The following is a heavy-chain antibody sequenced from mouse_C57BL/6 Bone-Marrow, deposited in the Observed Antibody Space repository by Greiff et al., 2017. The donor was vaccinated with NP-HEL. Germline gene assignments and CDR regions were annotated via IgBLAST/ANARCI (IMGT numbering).Heavy chain of an antibody. J-gene: IGHJ3*01. Sequence: VQLQQSGPELVKPGASVKISCKASGYAFSSSWMNWVKQRPGKGLEWIGRISPGDGTTNSNGKLKGKATLTADKSSSTAYMQLSSLTSEDSAVYFCARWGGFAYWGQGTLVTVSA. V-gene: IGHV1-82*01. CDR1: GYAFSSSW. CDR3: ARWGGFAY. CDR2: ISPGDGTT.